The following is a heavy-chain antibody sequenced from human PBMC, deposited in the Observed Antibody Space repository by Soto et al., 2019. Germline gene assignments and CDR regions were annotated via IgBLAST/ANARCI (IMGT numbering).Heavy chain of an antibody. D-gene: IGHD2-2*01. Sequence: GGSLRLSCAASGFTFSTYWMTWVRQAPGKGLEWVANIKQDGSEKHYADSVKGRFTISRDNAKNSLYLQMNSLRAEDTAVYYCVRDTSPRRAEYWGQGTLVTVS. CDR3: VRDTSPRRAEY. V-gene: IGHV3-7*01. CDR1: GFTFSTYW. J-gene: IGHJ4*02. CDR2: IKQDGSEK.